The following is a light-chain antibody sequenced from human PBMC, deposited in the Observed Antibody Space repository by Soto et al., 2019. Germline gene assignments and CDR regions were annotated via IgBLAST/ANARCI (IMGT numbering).Light chain of an antibody. CDR2: GAS. J-gene: IGKJ4*01. Sequence: TVMTQSPATLSVSPGERVTLSCRASQSVRSNLAWYQQKPGQAPRLLIYGASTRATGIPARFSGSGSETEFTLTLSSLQSADFAVYYCQQYDDWPPLTFGGGTKVEIK. CDR3: QQYDDWPPLT. CDR1: QSVRSN. V-gene: IGKV3-15*01.